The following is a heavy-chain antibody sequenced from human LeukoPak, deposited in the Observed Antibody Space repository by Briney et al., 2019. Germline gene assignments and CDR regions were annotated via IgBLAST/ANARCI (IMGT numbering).Heavy chain of an antibody. J-gene: IGHJ4*02. Sequence: NPGGSLRLSCAASGFTFSSYSMNWVRQAPGKGLEWVSSISSSSSYIYYADSVKGRFTISRDNAKNSLYLQMNSLRAEDTAVYYCARDSRIAARTDYWGQGTLVTVSS. D-gene: IGHD6-6*01. CDR2: ISSSSSYI. CDR1: GFTFSSYS. CDR3: ARDSRIAARTDY. V-gene: IGHV3-21*01.